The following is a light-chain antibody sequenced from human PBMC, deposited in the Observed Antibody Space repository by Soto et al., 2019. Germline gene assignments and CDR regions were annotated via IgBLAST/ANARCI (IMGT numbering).Light chain of an antibody. CDR3: CSYAGSYTLI. J-gene: IGLJ2*01. CDR2: DVN. Sequence: QSALTQPRSVSGSPGQSVTISCAGTSSDVGGYDYVSWYQQHPDKVPKILIFDVNKRPSGVPDRFSGSKSGNTASLTISGLQADDEADYYCCSYAGSYTLIFGGGTKVTVL. V-gene: IGLV2-11*01. CDR1: SSDVGGYDY.